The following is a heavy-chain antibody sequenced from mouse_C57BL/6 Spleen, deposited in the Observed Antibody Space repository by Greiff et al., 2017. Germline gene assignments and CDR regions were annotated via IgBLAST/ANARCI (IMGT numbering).Heavy chain of an antibody. V-gene: IGHV1-7*01. D-gene: IGHD2-4*01. Sequence: QVHVKQSGAELAKPGASVKLSCKASGYTFTSYWMHWVKQRPGQGLEWIGYINPSSGYTKYNQKFKDKATLTADKSSSKAYMQQRSQTYEHSAVYYCARPYDYEGHYYAMDYWRQRTSVTVSS. CDR1: GYTFTSYW. CDR2: INPSSGYT. CDR3: ARPYDYEGHYYAMDY. J-gene: IGHJ4*01.